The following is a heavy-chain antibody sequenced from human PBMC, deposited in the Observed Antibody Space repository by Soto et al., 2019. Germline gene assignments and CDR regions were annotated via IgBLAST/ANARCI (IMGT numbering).Heavy chain of an antibody. Sequence: ASVKVSCKASGYTFTSYGLSWVRQAPGQGLEWMGWINANSGGRKYAQKLQGWVTMTRDTSMSTAYMELSRLRSDDTAVYYCARVGTTDAFDIWGQGTLVTVSS. CDR3: ARVGTTDAFDI. D-gene: IGHD4-17*01. CDR1: GYTFTSYG. CDR2: INANSGGR. J-gene: IGHJ4*02. V-gene: IGHV1-2*04.